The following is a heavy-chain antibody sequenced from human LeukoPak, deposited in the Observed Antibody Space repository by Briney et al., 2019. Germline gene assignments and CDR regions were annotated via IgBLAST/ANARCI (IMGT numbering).Heavy chain of an antibody. CDR3: ARGGYCSSTSCRNWFDP. D-gene: IGHD2-2*01. J-gene: IGHJ5*02. CDR1: GGSFSGYY. CDR2: INHSGST. Sequence: SETLSLTCAVYGGSFSGYYWSWIRQPPGKGLEWIGEINHSGSTNYNPSLKSRVTISVDTSKNQFSLKLSSVTAADTAVYYCARGGYCSSTSCRNWFDPWGQETLVTVSS. V-gene: IGHV4-34*01.